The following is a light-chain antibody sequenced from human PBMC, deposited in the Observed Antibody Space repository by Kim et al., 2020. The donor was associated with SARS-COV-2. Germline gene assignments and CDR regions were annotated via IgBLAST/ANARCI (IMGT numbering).Light chain of an antibody. CDR2: SDS. CDR3: QVWDSSDDFVL. CDR1: NIGSNS. J-gene: IGLJ2*01. V-gene: IGLV3-21*04. Sequence: SYELTQPPSVSVAPGKTATITCGGNNIGSNSVHWYQQKPGQAPILVIYSDSDRPSGIPERFSGSNSGNTATLTISRVEAGDEAEYYCQVWDSSDDFVLFGGGTQLTVL.